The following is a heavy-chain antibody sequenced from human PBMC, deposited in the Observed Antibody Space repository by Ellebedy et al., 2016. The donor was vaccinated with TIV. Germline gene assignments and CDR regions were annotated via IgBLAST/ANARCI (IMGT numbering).Heavy chain of an antibody. V-gene: IGHV4-59*08. J-gene: IGHJ6*02. CDR3: ARLVREIHYSYYGLDV. CDR1: GGSISTYY. CDR2: IYYTGST. Sequence: MPSETLSLTCTVSGGSISTYYWSWIRQPPGKGLEWIGYIYYTGSTNYNPSLKSRVTISVDTSKNQFSLRLTSVTAADTAIYYCARLVREIHYSYYGLDVWGQGTTVTVSS.